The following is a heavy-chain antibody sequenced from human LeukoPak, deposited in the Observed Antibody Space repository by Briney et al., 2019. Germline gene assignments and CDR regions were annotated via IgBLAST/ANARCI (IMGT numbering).Heavy chain of an antibody. CDR3: AKESSGGWYFDY. CDR2: IKQDGSEK. D-gene: IGHD6-19*01. Sequence: GGSLRLSCAASGFTFSSYWMSWVRQAPGKGLEWVANIKQDGSEKYYVDSVKGRFTISRDNSKNSLYLQMNSLRAEDTAVYYCAKESSGGWYFDYWGQGTLVTVSS. CDR1: GFTFSSYW. J-gene: IGHJ4*02. V-gene: IGHV3-7*03.